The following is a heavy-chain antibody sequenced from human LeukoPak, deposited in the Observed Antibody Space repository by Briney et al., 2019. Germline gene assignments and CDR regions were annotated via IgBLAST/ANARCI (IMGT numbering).Heavy chain of an antibody. V-gene: IGHV4-59*08. Sequence: SGTLSLTCTVSGGSISSYYWSWIRQPPGKGLEWIGYIYYSGSTNYNPSLKSRVTISVDTSKNQFSLKLSSVTAADTAVYYCASIRDDYGGNSMDYWGQGTLVTVSS. CDR1: GGSISSYY. CDR3: ASIRDDYGGNSMDY. CDR2: IYYSGST. D-gene: IGHD4-23*01. J-gene: IGHJ4*02.